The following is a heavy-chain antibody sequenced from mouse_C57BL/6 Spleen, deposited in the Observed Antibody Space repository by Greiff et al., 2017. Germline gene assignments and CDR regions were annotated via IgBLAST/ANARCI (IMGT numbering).Heavy chain of an antibody. D-gene: IGHD1-1*01. V-gene: IGHV1-80*01. CDR3: ARSEDYGSSPACFAY. CDR1: GYAFSSYW. Sequence: QVQLQQSGAELVKPGASVKISCKASGYAFSSYWMNWVKPRPGKGLEWIGQIYPGDGDTNYNGKFKGKSTLTADESSSTAYRQLSSLTSEDSAVYFCARSEDYGSSPACFAYWGQGTLVTVSA. J-gene: IGHJ3*01. CDR2: IYPGDGDT.